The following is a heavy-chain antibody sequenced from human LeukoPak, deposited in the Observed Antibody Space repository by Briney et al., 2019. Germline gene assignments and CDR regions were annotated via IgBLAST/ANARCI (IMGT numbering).Heavy chain of an antibody. CDR2: SYYTGIT. J-gene: IGHJ4*02. V-gene: IGHV4-59*01. Sequence: PSETLSLTCTVSGGSIANYHWSWIRQPPGKGLEYIASSYYTGITDYNPSLKSRVAMSVHTSRDQFSLRLTSVTTADTAIYYCARWSISGGGRSFLDYWGGGSLVTVSS. D-gene: IGHD3-16*01. CDR1: GGSIANYH. CDR3: ARWSISGGGRSFLDY.